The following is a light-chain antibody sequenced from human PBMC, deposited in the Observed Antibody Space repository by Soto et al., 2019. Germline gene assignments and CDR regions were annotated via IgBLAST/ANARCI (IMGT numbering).Light chain of an antibody. CDR2: KAS. J-gene: IGKJ1*01. V-gene: IGKV1-5*03. CDR3: HQYNSPLRT. CDR1: QSISSW. Sequence: DIQMTQSPSTLSASVGDRVTITCRASQSISSWLAWYQQKPGKAPKLLIYKASSLESGGPSRISGSGSCTEFTLTISSLQPDDFAAYYCHQYNSPLRTFGQGTKVEIK.